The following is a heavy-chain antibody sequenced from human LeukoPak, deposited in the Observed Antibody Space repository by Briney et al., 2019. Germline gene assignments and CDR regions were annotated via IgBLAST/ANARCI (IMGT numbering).Heavy chain of an antibody. CDR2: IKSKTDGGTT. D-gene: IGHD6-13*01. Sequence: GGSLRLGCAAAGFTCSNAWMSWVRQAPGKGLEWVGRIKSKTDGGTTDHAAPVKGRFTISRDDSKNTLYLQMNSLKTEDTAVYYCTARGRYSSIQYWGQGTLVTVSS. CDR1: GFTCSNAW. V-gene: IGHV3-15*01. CDR3: TARGRYSSIQY. J-gene: IGHJ4*02.